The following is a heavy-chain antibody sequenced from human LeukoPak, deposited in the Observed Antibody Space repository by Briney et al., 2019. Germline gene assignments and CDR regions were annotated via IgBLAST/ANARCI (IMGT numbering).Heavy chain of an antibody. V-gene: IGHV4-61*09. CDR2: VYSTGSP. D-gene: IGHD1-26*01. J-gene: IGHJ4*02. Sequence: PSETLSLTCTVSAVSISSGNFYWSWIRQSAGKGLEWIGHVYSTGSPNYNPSLKSRATVSLDTSRNQFSLKLTSLTAADSAVYYCARSLGARSQFDYWGQGTLVTVSS. CDR3: ARSLGARSQFDY. CDR1: AVSISSGNFY.